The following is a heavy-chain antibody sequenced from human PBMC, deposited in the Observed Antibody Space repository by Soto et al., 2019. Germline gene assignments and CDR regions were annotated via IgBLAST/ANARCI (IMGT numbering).Heavy chain of an antibody. Sequence: QVQLVESGGGLVKPGGSLRISCAASGFTFSDYYMSWIRQAPGKGLEWVSYISSSSSYTNYADSVKGRFTISRDNAKNSLYLQMNSLRAEDTAVYYCARAPGIAARTDGGYWGQGTLVTVSS. J-gene: IGHJ4*02. CDR2: ISSSSSYT. D-gene: IGHD6-13*01. V-gene: IGHV3-11*06. CDR3: ARAPGIAARTDGGY. CDR1: GFTFSDYY.